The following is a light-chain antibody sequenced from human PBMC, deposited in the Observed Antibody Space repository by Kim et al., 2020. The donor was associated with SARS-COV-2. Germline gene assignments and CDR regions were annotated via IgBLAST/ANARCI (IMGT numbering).Light chain of an antibody. CDR3: QKYKSDPS. Sequence: SASVGDRVTNTCRASQDISNYLAWYQQKPGKVPMLLIYAASTLQSGVPSRFSVSGSGTDFTLTISSLQPEDVATYYCQKYKSDPSSGQGTKVDIK. V-gene: IGKV1-27*01. J-gene: IGKJ1*01. CDR2: AAS. CDR1: QDISNY.